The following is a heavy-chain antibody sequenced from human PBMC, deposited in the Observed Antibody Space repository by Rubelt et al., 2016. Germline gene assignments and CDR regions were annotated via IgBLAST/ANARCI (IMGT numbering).Heavy chain of an antibody. V-gene: IGHV1-3*01. J-gene: IGHJ4*02. Sequence: QVQLVQSGAEVKKPGASVKVSCTASGYTFTSYAMHWVRQAPGQRLEWMGWINAGNGNQKFSQKFQGRVTITRDTSASTAYMELSSLRSEDTAVYYCARGGLSELLWFGESRIDYWGQGTLVTVSS. D-gene: IGHD3-10*01. CDR2: INAGNGNQ. CDR3: ARGGLSELLWFGESRIDY. CDR1: GYTFTSYA.